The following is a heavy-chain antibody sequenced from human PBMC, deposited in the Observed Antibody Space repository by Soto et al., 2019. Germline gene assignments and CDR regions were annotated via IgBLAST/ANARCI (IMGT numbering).Heavy chain of an antibody. V-gene: IGHV1-18*01. CDR1: GYTFTSYG. D-gene: IGHD6-19*01. Sequence: QVQLVQSGAEVKKPGASVKVSCKASGYTFTSYGISWVRQAPGQGLEWMGWISAYNGNTNYAQKLQGRVTMTTDTSTSTAYMELRSLGSDDTAVYYCAREGGGYSSGWLHPLFDYWGQGTLVTVSS. CDR3: AREGGGYSSGWLHPLFDY. J-gene: IGHJ4*02. CDR2: ISAYNGNT.